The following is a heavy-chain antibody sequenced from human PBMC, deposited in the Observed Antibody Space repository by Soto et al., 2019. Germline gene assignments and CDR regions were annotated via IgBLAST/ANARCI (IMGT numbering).Heavy chain of an antibody. CDR2: TFTGGST. D-gene: IGHD3-10*02. CDR1: GFSVTTNY. J-gene: IGHJ6*02. Sequence: EVQLVETGGGLIQPGGSLRLSCLASGFSVTTNYIIWVRQPPGKGLEWVSTTFTGGSTHYADSVKGRFSISRDNSKNTVYLQMNNFRVEDTAVYYCANKPPCSIQGWAFGMDVWGQGTTVSVSS. V-gene: IGHV3-53*02. CDR3: ANKPPCSIQGWAFGMDV.